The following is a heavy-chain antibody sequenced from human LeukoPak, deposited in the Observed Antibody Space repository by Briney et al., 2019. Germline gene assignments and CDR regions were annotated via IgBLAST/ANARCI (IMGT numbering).Heavy chain of an antibody. CDR2: IIPIFGTA. V-gene: IGHV1-69*05. CDR3: ARAVVPAAIANYYYYMDV. D-gene: IGHD2-2*01. Sequence: SVKVSCKASGGTLSSYAISWVRQAPGQGLEWMGGIIPIFGTANYAQKFQGRVTITTDESTSTAYMELSSLRSEDTAVYYCARAVVPAAIANYYYYMDVWGKGTTVTVSS. CDR1: GGTLSSYA. J-gene: IGHJ6*03.